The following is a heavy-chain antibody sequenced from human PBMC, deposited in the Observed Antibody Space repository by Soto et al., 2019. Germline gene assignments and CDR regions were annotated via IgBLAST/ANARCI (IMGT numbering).Heavy chain of an antibody. Sequence: QLQLQESGPGLVKPSETLSLTCTVSGGSISSSSYYWGWIRQPPGKGLEWIGSIYYSGSTYYNPSLKGRVTIAVDTSKNQFSLKLSSVTAADTAVYYCARHGAIAPEQLDYWGQGTLVTVSS. CDR2: IYYSGST. CDR1: GGSISSSSYY. D-gene: IGHD6-13*01. J-gene: IGHJ4*02. CDR3: ARHGAIAPEQLDY. V-gene: IGHV4-39*01.